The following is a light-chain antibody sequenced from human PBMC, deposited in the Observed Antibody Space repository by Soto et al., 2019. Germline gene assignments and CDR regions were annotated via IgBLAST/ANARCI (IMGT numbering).Light chain of an antibody. J-gene: IGKJ2*01. CDR2: GAS. V-gene: IGKV3-20*01. Sequence: EIVLTQSPGTLSLSPGERATLSCRASQSVSSTYLAWYQQNPGQAPRLLIYGASSRATGIPDRFSGSGSGTDFTLTIIILEPEDFAVYFCQQYGISSYTFGQGTKLEIK. CDR1: QSVSSTY. CDR3: QQYGISSYT.